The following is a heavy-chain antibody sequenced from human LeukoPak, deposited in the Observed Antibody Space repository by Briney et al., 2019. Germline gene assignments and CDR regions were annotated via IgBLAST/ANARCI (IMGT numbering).Heavy chain of an antibody. CDR1: GFTFSSYG. CDR3: AKETAAAGSNWFDP. Sequence: PGGSLRLSCAASGFTFSSYGMHWVRQAPGKGLEWVGVISYDGSNKYYADSVKGRFTISRDNSKNTLYLQMNSLRAEDTAVYYCAKETAAAGSNWFDPWGQGTLVTVSS. CDR2: ISYDGSNK. J-gene: IGHJ5*02. D-gene: IGHD6-13*01. V-gene: IGHV3-30*18.